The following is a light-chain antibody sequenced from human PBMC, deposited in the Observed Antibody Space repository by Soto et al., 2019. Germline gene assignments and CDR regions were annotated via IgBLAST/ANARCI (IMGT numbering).Light chain of an antibody. CDR3: QQTYATPIT. V-gene: IGKV1-39*01. CDR1: HPISNY. Sequence: DIPMTQSPSTLSASVGDRVTITSRASHPISNYLNWYQHRPGKAPKLLIYGASTLQSGVPSRFSGSESGTDFTLTITSLQPEDCATYYCQQTYATPITFGQGTRLEF. CDR2: GAS. J-gene: IGKJ5*01.